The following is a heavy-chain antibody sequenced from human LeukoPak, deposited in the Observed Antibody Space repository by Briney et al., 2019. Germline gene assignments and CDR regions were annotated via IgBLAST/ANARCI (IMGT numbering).Heavy chain of an antibody. D-gene: IGHD2-21*02. CDR3: VRDSGSAWSGLFDS. V-gene: IGHV3-48*04. J-gene: IGHJ4*02. CDR1: GFTFSSYS. Sequence: PGGSLRLSCAVSGFTFSSYSMNWVRQAPGKGLEWVSYISTSSSTIYYADSVKGRFTISRDNAKNSMYLEMKNLRGDDTGIYYCVRDSGSAWSGLFDSWGQGTLVTVSS. CDR2: ISTSSSTI.